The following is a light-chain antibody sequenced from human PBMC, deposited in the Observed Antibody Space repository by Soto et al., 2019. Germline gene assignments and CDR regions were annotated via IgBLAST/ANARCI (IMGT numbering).Light chain of an antibody. V-gene: IGLV7-43*01. Sequence: QTVVTQEPSLTVSPGGTVTLTCASSTGAVTSGYYPNWFQQKPGQAPRALIYSTSKKHSWTPARFSGSLLGGKAALTLSGVQPEDGGEYYGLLYLGGHVRRFGGGTKVTVL. J-gene: IGLJ3*02. CDR3: LLYLGGHVRR. CDR2: STS. CDR1: TGAVTSGYY.